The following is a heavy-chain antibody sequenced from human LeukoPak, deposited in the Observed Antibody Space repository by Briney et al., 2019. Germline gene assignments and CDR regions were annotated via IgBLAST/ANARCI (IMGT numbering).Heavy chain of an antibody. CDR2: IYYSGST. J-gene: IGHJ4*02. Sequence: PSETLSLTCAVYGGSFSGYYWSWIRQHPGKGLEWIGYIYYSGSTYYNPSLKSRVTISVDTSKNQFSLKLSSVTAADTAVYYCARGADYWGQGTLVTVSS. CDR1: GGSFSGYY. CDR3: ARGADY. V-gene: IGHV4-31*11.